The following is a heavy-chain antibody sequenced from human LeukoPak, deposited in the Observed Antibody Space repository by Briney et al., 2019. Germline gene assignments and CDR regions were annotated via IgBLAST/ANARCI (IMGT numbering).Heavy chain of an antibody. CDR2: IIPIFGTA. Sequence: SVKVSCKASGGTFSSYAISWVPQAPGQGLEWMGRIIPIFGTANYAQKFQGRVMITTDESTSTAYMELSSLRSEDTAVYYCAREMATNLDYWGQGTLVTVSS. J-gene: IGHJ4*02. V-gene: IGHV1-69*05. CDR3: AREMATNLDY. D-gene: IGHD5-24*01. CDR1: GGTFSSYA.